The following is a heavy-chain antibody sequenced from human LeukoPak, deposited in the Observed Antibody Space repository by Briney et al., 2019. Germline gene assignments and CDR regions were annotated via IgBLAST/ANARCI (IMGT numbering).Heavy chain of an antibody. D-gene: IGHD3-10*01. CDR2: ISNDGSNK. Sequence: PGGSLTLSCAASAFTFSNYGMHWVRQPAGRGLEWVAMISNDGSNKKYADSVEGRFTISRDNSKNTLYLQMNSLRAEDTAVYYCAKAAFFLWFGELVYWGQGTLVTVSS. CDR3: AKAAFFLWFGELVY. V-gene: IGHV3-30*18. J-gene: IGHJ4*02. CDR1: AFTFSNYG.